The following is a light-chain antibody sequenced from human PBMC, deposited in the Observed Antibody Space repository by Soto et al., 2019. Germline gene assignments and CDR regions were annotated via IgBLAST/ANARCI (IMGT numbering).Light chain of an antibody. CDR3: TSYKSTSTQV. V-gene: IGLV2-14*01. CDR1: SSDVGGYEY. CDR2: EVT. J-gene: IGLJ1*01. Sequence: QSVLTQPASVSGSPGQSITISCTGTSSDVGGYEYVSWYQQHPGTAPRLIIYEVTNRPSGVSNRFFGSKSGNTASLTISGLQAEDEGDYYCTSYKSTSTQVFGTGPKVTVL.